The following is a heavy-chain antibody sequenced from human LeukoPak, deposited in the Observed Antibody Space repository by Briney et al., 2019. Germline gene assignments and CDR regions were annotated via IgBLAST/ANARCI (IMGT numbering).Heavy chain of an antibody. CDR1: GFTFSNYV. D-gene: IGHD6-19*01. V-gene: IGHV3-23*01. CDR3: ARYSIGWHDFDY. CDR2: ISGSGGST. J-gene: IGHJ4*02. Sequence: GGCLRLSCAASGFTFSNYVMSWVRQALGKGLEWGSSISGSGGSTYYAHSVKGPFTISRDNSENTLYLQMNSLRAEDTAVYYCARYSIGWHDFDYWGQGTLFTVSS.